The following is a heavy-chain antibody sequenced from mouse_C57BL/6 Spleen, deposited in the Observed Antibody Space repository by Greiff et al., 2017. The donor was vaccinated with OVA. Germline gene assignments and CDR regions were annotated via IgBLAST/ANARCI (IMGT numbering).Heavy chain of an antibody. CDR2: ISDGGSYT. CDR1: GFTFSSYA. V-gene: IGHV5-4*01. Sequence: EVHLVESGGGLVKPGGSLKLSCAASGFTFSSYAMSWVRQTPEKRLEWVATISDGGSYTYYPDNVKGRFTISRDNAKNNLYLQMSHLKSEDTAMYYCARDGYSGDAMDYWGQVTSVTVSS. D-gene: IGHD4-1*01. CDR3: ARDGYSGDAMDY. J-gene: IGHJ4*01.